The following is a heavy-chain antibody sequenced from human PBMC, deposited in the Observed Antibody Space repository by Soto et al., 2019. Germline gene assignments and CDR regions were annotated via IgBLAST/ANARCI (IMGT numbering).Heavy chain of an antibody. CDR1: GYTFTSYG. Sequence: ASVKVSCKASGYTFTSYGISWVRQAPGQGLEWMGMINAYNGSTNYAQKFQGRVTMTRDTSTSTVYMELSSLRSEDTAVYYCARDAWGGGFDYWGQGTLVTVSS. D-gene: IGHD3-16*01. CDR2: INAYNGST. V-gene: IGHV1-18*01. CDR3: ARDAWGGGFDY. J-gene: IGHJ4*02.